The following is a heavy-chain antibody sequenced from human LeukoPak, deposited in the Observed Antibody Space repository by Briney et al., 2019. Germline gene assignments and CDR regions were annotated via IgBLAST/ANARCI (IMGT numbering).Heavy chain of an antibody. CDR1: GGSVSSYY. CDR2: IYYSGST. J-gene: IGHJ3*02. D-gene: IGHD3-22*01. V-gene: IGHV4-59*02. Sequence: SETLSLTCSVSGGSVSSYYWSWIRQAPGKGLEWIGYIYYSGSTNYNPSLKSRVTISVDTSKNQFSLKLSSVTAADTAVYYCARVRSSGYYFFGRYAFDIWGQGTMVTVSS. CDR3: ARVRSSGYYFFGRYAFDI.